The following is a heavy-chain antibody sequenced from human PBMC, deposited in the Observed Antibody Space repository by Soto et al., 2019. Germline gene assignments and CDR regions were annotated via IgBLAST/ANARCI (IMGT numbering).Heavy chain of an antibody. CDR2: ISGSGGTT. CDR1: GFTFSNYA. Sequence: EVQLLESGGGLVQHGGSLRLSCAASGFTFSNYAMSWVRQAPGKGLEWVSDISGSGGTTYYAGSVKGRFTISRDNSKNTLYLQMNSLRAEDTAVYYCAKDLVTAVIDCYFDRWGRGTLVTVSS. CDR3: AKDLVTAVIDCYFDR. J-gene: IGHJ2*01. V-gene: IGHV3-23*01. D-gene: IGHD2-21*02.